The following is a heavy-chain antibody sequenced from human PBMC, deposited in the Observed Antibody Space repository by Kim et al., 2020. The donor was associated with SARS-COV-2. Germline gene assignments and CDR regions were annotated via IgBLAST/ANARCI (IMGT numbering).Heavy chain of an antibody. CDR2: ISGSGGST. CDR1: GFTFSSYA. J-gene: IGHJ5*02. CDR3: AKIFADYGSGALHPGGVNWFDP. Sequence: GGSLRLSCAASGFTFSSYAMSWVRQAPGKGLEWVSAISGSGGSTYYADSVKGRFTISRDNSKNTLYLQMNSLRAEDTAVYYCAKIFADYGSGALHPGGVNWFDPWGQGTLVTVSS. D-gene: IGHD3-10*01. V-gene: IGHV3-23*01.